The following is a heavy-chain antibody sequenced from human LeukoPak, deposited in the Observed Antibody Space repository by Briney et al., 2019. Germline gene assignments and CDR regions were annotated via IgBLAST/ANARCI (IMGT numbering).Heavy chain of an antibody. D-gene: IGHD3-10*01. CDR1: GGSISSYY. CDR2: IYYSGST. J-gene: IGHJ3*02. CDR3: ARPNSGSYYNDAFDI. V-gene: IGHV4-59*08. Sequence: SETLSLTCTVSGGSISSYYWSWIRQPPGKGLEWIGYIYYSGSTNYNPSLKSRVTISVDTSKNQFSLKLSSVTAADTAVYYCARPNSGSYYNDAFDIWGQGTMVTVSS.